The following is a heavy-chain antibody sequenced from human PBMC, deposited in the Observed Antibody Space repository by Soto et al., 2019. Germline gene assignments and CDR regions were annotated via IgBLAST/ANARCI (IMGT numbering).Heavy chain of an antibody. CDR2: ISGYNGNT. J-gene: IGHJ6*02. CDR1: GYTFTSYG. CDR3: ARAGKSYYGSGSPYYYGMDV. V-gene: IGHV1-18*04. D-gene: IGHD3-10*01. Sequence: QVQLVQSGAEVKKPGASVKVSCKASGYTFTSYGVSWVRQAPGQGLEWMGWISGYNGNTNYAQKLQGRGTMTTDKSTSTAYMELRSLRSDDTAVYYFARAGKSYYGSGSPYYYGMDVWGQGITVTVSS.